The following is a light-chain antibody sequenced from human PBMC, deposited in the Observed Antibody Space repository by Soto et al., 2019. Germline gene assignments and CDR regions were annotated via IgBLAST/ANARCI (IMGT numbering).Light chain of an antibody. V-gene: IGKV3-11*01. Sequence: EIVFAQSPATLSLSPGERATLSCRASQSVSIYLAWYQQKPGQAPRLLIYAASNRATGIPARFSGSGSGTDFTLTISSLEPEDFAVYYCQQRSNWPPKITFGQGTRLEIK. CDR3: QQRSNWPPKIT. J-gene: IGKJ5*01. CDR2: AAS. CDR1: QSVSIY.